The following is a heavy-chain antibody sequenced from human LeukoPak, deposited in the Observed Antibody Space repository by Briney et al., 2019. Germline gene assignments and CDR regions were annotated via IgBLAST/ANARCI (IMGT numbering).Heavy chain of an antibody. CDR1: GYTFTSYY. CDR2: INPSGGST. D-gene: IGHD3-10*01. J-gene: IGHJ6*02. CDR3: ARDLVVRGVNYYYGMDV. V-gene: IGHV1-46*01. Sequence: ASVKVSCKASGYTFTSYYMHWVRQAPGQGLEWMGIINPSGGSTSYAQKFQGRVTMTRDTSMSTVYMELSSLRSEDTAVYYCARDLVVRGVNYYYGMDVWGQGTTVTVSS.